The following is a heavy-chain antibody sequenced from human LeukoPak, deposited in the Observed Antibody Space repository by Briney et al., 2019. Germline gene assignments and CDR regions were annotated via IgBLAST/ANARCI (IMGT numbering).Heavy chain of an antibody. J-gene: IGHJ4*02. Sequence: PGGSLRLSCAASGFTFSTYAMSWVRQAPGKGLEWVSAISGSGGSTYYADSVKGRFTISRDNSKNTLYLQMNSLRAEDTAVYYCAPPILPSGYGQGYWGQGTLVTVSS. CDR2: ISGSGGST. D-gene: IGHD5-12*01. CDR3: APPILPSGYGQGY. V-gene: IGHV3-23*01. CDR1: GFTFSTYA.